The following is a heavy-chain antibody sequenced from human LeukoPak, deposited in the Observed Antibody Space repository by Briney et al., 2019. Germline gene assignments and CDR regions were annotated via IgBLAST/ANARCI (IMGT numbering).Heavy chain of an antibody. CDR3: VRSGIPYYDSSGYYYISFGSGDY. J-gene: IGHJ4*02. D-gene: IGHD3-22*01. V-gene: IGHV1-18*01. Sequence: ASVKVSCKASGYTFTSYGISRVRQAPGQGLEWMGWISAYNGNTNYAQKLQGRVTMTTDTSTSTAYMELRSLRSDDTAVYCCVRSGIPYYDSSGYYYISFGSGDYWGQGTLVTVSS. CDR1: GYTFTSYG. CDR2: ISAYNGNT.